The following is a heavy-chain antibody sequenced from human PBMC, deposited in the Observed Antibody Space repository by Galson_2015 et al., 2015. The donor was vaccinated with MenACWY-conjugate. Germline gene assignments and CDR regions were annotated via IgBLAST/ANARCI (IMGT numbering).Heavy chain of an antibody. Sequence: SLRLSCAASGFTFSSNTMNWVRQAPGKGLEWVSSISSAGSSIYYADSVKGRFTISRDNAENSLYLQMNSLRDEDTAVYYCAKAYIVVVPDAAYDCWGQGALVTVSS. CDR1: GFTFSSNT. J-gene: IGHJ4*02. CDR2: ISSAGSSI. V-gene: IGHV3-48*02. D-gene: IGHD2-2*01. CDR3: AKAYIVVVPDAAYDC.